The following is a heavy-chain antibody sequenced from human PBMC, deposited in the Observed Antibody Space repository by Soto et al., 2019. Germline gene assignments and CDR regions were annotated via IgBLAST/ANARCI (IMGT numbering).Heavy chain of an antibody. J-gene: IGHJ4*02. Sequence: PVGSLRLSCAVSGFTFSSYALSWVRQAPGKGLEWVSIIGASGGSTFYADSVKGRCTISRDNSKNTLYLQMNNLRAEDTAVYYCAKHFDSGCPDYWGQGTLVTVSS. CDR1: GFTFSSYA. CDR3: AKHFDSGCPDY. CDR2: IGASGGST. D-gene: IGHD6-19*01. V-gene: IGHV3-23*01.